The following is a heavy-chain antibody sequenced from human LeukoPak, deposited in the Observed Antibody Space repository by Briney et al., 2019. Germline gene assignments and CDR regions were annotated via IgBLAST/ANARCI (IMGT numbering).Heavy chain of an antibody. D-gene: IGHD6-6*01. J-gene: IGHJ6*02. Sequence: SETLSLTCTVSGGSIGSGGYYWSWIRQHPGKGLEWIGYIYYSGSTYYNPSLKSRVTISVDTSKNQFSLKLSSVTAADTAVYYCARDRSSSYGMDVWGQGTTVTVSS. CDR2: IYYSGST. CDR1: GGSIGSGGYY. V-gene: IGHV4-31*03. CDR3: ARDRSSSYGMDV.